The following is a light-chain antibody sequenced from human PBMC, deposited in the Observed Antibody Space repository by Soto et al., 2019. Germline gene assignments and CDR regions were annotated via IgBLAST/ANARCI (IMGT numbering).Light chain of an antibody. CDR3: SSYRSSNTLL. J-gene: IGLJ7*01. CDR1: SSDVGGYNF. Sequence: QSVLTQPASVSGSPGQSITISCTGTSSDVGGYNFVSWYQHHPGKAPKLMIYEVSNRPSGVSNRFSGSKSGNTASLTISGLQAEDEADYYCSSYRSSNTLLFGGGTQLTVL. CDR2: EVS. V-gene: IGLV2-14*01.